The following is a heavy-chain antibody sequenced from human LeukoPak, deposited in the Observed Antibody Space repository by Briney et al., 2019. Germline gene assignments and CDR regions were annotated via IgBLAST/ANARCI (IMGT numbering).Heavy chain of an antibody. V-gene: IGHV4-59*01. CDR1: GGSIISYF. CDR3: ARGGVTTIVRYDY. J-gene: IGHJ4*02. Sequence: SETLSLTCTVSGGSIISYFWSWIRQTPGKGPEWIGYIFDSGTTNYNPSTNYNPSLKSRVTVSLDTSKNHFSLKLSSVTAADTAVYFCARGGVTTIVRYDYWGQGSLVTVSS. D-gene: IGHD5-12*01. CDR2: IFDSGTTNYNPST.